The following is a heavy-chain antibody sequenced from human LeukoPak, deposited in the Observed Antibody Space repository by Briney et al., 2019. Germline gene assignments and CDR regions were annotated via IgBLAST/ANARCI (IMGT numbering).Heavy chain of an antibody. V-gene: IGHV3-48*03. Sequence: PGGSLRLSCAASGFTFSSYEMNWVRQAPGKGLEWVSYISSGSTMHYADSVKGRFTISRDNSKKTLALQMNNLKVDDTALYYCARSEKGTIYYYFVSWGQGSLVAVSS. D-gene: IGHD1/OR15-1a*01. CDR1: GFTFSSYE. CDR3: ARSEKGTIYYYFVS. J-gene: IGHJ4*02. CDR2: ISSGSTM.